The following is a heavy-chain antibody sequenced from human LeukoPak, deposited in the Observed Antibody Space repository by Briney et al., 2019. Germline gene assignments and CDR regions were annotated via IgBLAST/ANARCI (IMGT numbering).Heavy chain of an antibody. J-gene: IGHJ4*02. V-gene: IGHV1-69*04. Sequence: SVKVSCKASGGTFSSYAICWVRQAPGQGLEWMGRIIPILGIANYAQKFQGRVTITADKSTSTAYMELSSLRSEDTAVYYCARFTAYCGGDCYPEDYWGQGTLVTVSS. CDR3: ARFTAYCGGDCYPEDY. CDR2: IIPILGIA. CDR1: GGTFSSYA. D-gene: IGHD2-21*02.